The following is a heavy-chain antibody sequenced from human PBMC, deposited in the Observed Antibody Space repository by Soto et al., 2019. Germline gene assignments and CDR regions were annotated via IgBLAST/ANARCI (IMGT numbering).Heavy chain of an antibody. Sequence: SVKVSCKASGYMFTRYFLHWVRQAPGQGLEWMGRIIPMLGIANYAQRFQDRVTITADKSTATAYMELSSLRSEDTALYYCTIGSWSGEVFDIWGQGTMVTVS. V-gene: IGHV1-69*02. J-gene: IGHJ3*02. D-gene: IGHD2-21*01. CDR3: TIGSWSGEVFDI. CDR1: GYMFTRYF. CDR2: IIPMLGIA.